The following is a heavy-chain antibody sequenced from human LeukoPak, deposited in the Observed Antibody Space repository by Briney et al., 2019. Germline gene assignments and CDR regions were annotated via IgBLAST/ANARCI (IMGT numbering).Heavy chain of an antibody. D-gene: IGHD5-12*01. CDR1: GFSFRDFW. CDR2: INQGGSVK. Sequence: GGSLRLSCAASGFSFRDFWMTWVRQAPGKGLEWVANINQGGSVKYYVDSVKGRFTISRDDAKSSLYVQMNSLRDEDTAVYYCARFGYSGWNLEYWGQVTLVTVSS. CDR3: ARFGYSGWNLEY. J-gene: IGHJ4*02. V-gene: IGHV3-7*01.